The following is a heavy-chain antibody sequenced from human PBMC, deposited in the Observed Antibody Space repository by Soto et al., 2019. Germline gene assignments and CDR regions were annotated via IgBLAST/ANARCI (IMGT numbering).Heavy chain of an antibody. J-gene: IGHJ4*02. CDR2: ISAYNGNT. Sequence: NRSCKGSGYTFTSYGISWVRQAPGQGLEWMGWISAYNGNTNYAQKLQGRVTMTTDTSTSTAYMELRSLRSDDTAVYYCARDSPPVDYWGQGTLVTVSS. CDR1: GYTFTSYG. V-gene: IGHV1-18*01. CDR3: ARDSPPVDY.